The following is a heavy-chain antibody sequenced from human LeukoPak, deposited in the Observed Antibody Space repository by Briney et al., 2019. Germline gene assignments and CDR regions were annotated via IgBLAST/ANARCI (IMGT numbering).Heavy chain of an antibody. D-gene: IGHD3-10*01. J-gene: IGHJ4*02. CDR1: GFTFSSYG. V-gene: IGHV3-23*01. Sequence: GGSLRLSCAASGFTFSSYGMTWVRQAPGEGLEWVSRISNRGGTIYYADSVKGRFTISRDNSKNTLFLQMNSLRAEDTAVYYCAKRDASGSYFLDYWGQGTLVTVSS. CDR2: ISNRGGTI. CDR3: AKRDASGSYFLDY.